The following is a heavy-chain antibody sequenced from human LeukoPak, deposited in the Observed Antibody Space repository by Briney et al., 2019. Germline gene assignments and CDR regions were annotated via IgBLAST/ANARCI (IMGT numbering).Heavy chain of an antibody. CDR1: GYTFTSYG. CDR3: ASQFGSGSYYNY. CDR2: ISAYNGNT. D-gene: IGHD3-10*01. Sequence: ASVKVSCKASGYTFTSYGISWVRQAPGQGLEWMGWISAYNGNTNYAQKLQGGVTMTTDTSTSTAYMELRSLRSDDTAVYYCASQFGSGSYYNYWGQGTLVTVSS. J-gene: IGHJ4*02. V-gene: IGHV1-18*01.